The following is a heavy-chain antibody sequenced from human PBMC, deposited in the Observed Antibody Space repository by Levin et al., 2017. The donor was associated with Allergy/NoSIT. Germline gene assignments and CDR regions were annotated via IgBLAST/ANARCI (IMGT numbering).Heavy chain of an antibody. D-gene: IGHD5-12*01. CDR1: GGSISSYY. CDR2: IYYSGSA. Sequence: PSETLSLTCIVSGGSISSYYWSWIRQPPGKGLEWIGYIYYSGSANYNSSLKSRVTISVDTSKNQFSLKLTSVTAADTAVYYCARYSGYSGRGLDYWGQGTLVTVSS. J-gene: IGHJ4*02. V-gene: IGHV4-59*01. CDR3: ARYSGYSGRGLDY.